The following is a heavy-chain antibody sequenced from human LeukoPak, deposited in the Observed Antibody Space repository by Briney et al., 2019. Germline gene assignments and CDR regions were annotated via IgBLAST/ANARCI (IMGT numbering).Heavy chain of an antibody. J-gene: IGHJ4*02. CDR2: INPNSGGT. V-gene: IGHV1-2*02. D-gene: IGHD3-22*01. CDR3: ARSIPSLTFSDSIGYTRGDY. Sequence: ASVKVSCKASGYTFTSYYMHWVRQAPGQGLEWMGWINPNSGGTNYAQKFQGRVTMTRDTSISTAYMELSRLRSDDTAVYYCARSIPSLTFSDSIGYTRGDYWGQGTLVTVSS. CDR1: GYTFTSYY.